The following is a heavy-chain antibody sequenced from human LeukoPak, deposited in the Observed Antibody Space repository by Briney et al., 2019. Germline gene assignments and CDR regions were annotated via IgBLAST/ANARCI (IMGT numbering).Heavy chain of an antibody. V-gene: IGHV1-8*01. D-gene: IGHD3-22*01. J-gene: IGHJ4*02. CDR2: MNPNTGNA. Sequence: ASMKVSCKTSGYTFNIYDINWVRQVTGQGLEWMGWMNPNTGNAGYPQKFQSRVTMTRNTSISTAYLELSSLRSEDTAVYYCARGVRRARTEDYESSGYFPSDYWGQGTLVTVSS. CDR1: GYTFNIYD. CDR3: ARGVRRARTEDYESSGYFPSDY.